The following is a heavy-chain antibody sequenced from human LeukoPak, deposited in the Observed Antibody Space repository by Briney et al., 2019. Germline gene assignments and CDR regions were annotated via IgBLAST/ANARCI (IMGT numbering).Heavy chain of an antibody. V-gene: IGHV4-34*12. J-gene: IGHJ3*02. Sequence: SETLSLTCAVYGGSFSNYYWSWIRQPPGKGLEWIGNIFYSGSTYYGPSLKSRLTISLDTSRNQFSLKLNSVTAADTAVYYCAKSNGYGLIDIWGQGTMVTVSS. CDR1: GGSFSNYY. D-gene: IGHD3-10*01. CDR2: IFYSGST. CDR3: AKSNGYGLIDI.